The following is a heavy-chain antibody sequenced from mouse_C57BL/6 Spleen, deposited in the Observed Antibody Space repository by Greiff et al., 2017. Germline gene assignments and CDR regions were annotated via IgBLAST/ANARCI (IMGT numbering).Heavy chain of an antibody. CDR3: ARHGNSNGWFAY. V-gene: IGHV5-6*01. J-gene: IGHJ3*01. D-gene: IGHD2-5*01. CDR1: GFTFSSYG. Sequence: EVHLVESGGDLVKPGGSLKLSCAASGFTFSSYGMSWVRQTPDKRLEWVATISSGGSYTYYPDSVKGRFTISRDNAKNTLYLQMSSLKSEDTAMYYCARHGNSNGWFAYWGQGTLVTVSA. CDR2: ISSGGSYT.